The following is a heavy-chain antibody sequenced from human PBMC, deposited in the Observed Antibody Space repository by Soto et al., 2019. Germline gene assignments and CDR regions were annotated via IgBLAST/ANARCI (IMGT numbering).Heavy chain of an antibody. V-gene: IGHV3-23*01. CDR1: GFIFSNYA. CDR3: AKVPVGATGRFDY. Sequence: PGGSLRLSCAGSGFIFSNYAMSWVRQAPGKGLAWVSAISGSGGSTYYADSVKGRFTISRDNSKNTLYLQMNSLRAEDTALYYCAKVPVGATGRFDYWGQGTLVTVSS. CDR2: ISGSGGST. J-gene: IGHJ4*02. D-gene: IGHD1-26*01.